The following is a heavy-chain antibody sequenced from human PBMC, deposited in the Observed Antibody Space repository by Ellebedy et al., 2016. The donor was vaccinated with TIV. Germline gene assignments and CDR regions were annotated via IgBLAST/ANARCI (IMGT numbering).Heavy chain of an antibody. Sequence: GSLRLSCATSGFTFTYTWMHWIRQPPGKGLEWIGNIYYSGSTNYNPSLKSRVTISVDTSKNQFSLKLSSVTAADTAVYYCARHSYSDILTGWFEGQGAFDIWGQGTMVTVSS. D-gene: IGHD3-9*01. CDR3: ARHSYSDILTGWFEGQGAFDI. J-gene: IGHJ3*02. CDR2: IYYSGST. V-gene: IGHV4-59*01. CDR1: GFTFTYTW.